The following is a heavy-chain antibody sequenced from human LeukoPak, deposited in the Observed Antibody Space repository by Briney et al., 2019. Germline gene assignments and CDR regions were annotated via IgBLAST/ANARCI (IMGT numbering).Heavy chain of an antibody. J-gene: IGHJ4*02. Sequence: GGSLRLSCAASGFTFDDYGMRWVRQAPGKGLEWVSGINWNGGSTGYADSVKGRFTISRDNAKNSLYLQMNSLRAEDTALYYCARMTVAGSLFDYWGQGTLVTVSS. V-gene: IGHV3-20*04. CDR3: ARMTVAGSLFDY. CDR2: INWNGGST. D-gene: IGHD2-21*02. CDR1: GFTFDDYG.